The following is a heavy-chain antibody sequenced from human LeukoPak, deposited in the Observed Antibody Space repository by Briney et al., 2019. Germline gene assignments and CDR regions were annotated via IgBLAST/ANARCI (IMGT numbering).Heavy chain of an antibody. D-gene: IGHD3-10*01. CDR2: IKQDGSEK. CDR3: ARDLGLWFGELLGYFDY. CDR1: GFTFSSYW. V-gene: IGHV3-7*01. J-gene: IGHJ4*02. Sequence: QPGGSLRLSCAASGFTFSSYWMSWVRQAPGKGLEWVANIKQDGSEKYYVDSVKGRFTISRDNAKNSLYLQMNSLRAEDTAVYYCARDLGLWFGELLGYFDYWGQGTLVTVSS.